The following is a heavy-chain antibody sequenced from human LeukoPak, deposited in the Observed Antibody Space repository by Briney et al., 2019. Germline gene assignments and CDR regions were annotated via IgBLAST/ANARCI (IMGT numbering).Heavy chain of an antibody. V-gene: IGHV4-4*02. J-gene: IGHJ3*02. D-gene: IGHD6-19*01. Sequence: SETLSLTCAASGGSISSSNWWSWVRQPPGKGLEWIGEIYHSGSTNYNPSLKSRVTISVDKSKNQFSLKLSSVTAADTAVYYCARSYPTLAQIAVAGLDAFDIWGQGTMVTVSS. CDR2: IYHSGST. CDR1: GGSISSSNW. CDR3: ARSYPTLAQIAVAGLDAFDI.